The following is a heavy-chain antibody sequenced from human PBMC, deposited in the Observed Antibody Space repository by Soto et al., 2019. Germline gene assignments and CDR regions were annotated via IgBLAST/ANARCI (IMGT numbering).Heavy chain of an antibody. D-gene: IGHD3-10*01. CDR3: ARQGLGADWFDP. CDR1: DGSISYYY. V-gene: IGHV4-59*08. J-gene: IGHJ5*02. CDR2: IYYRGST. Sequence: SETLSLTCTVSDGSISYYYWSWIRQPPGKGLEWIGYIYYRGSTNYNPSLKSRVTISVDTSKNQFSLKLSSVTAADTAVYYCARQGLGADWFDPWGQGTLVTSPQ.